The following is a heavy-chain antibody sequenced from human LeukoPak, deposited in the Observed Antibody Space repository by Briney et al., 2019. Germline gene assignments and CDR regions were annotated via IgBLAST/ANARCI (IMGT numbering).Heavy chain of an antibody. D-gene: IGHD2-15*01. CDR3: ARDDPDCSGGSCYSVGYYYYYMDF. Sequence: PSETLSLTCTVSGGSISSYYWSWIRQPAGKGLEWIGRIYTSGSTNYNPSLKSRVTMSVDTSKNQFSLKLRSVTAADTAVYYCARDDPDCSGGSCYSVGYYYYYMDFWGKGTTVTVSS. CDR2: IYTSGST. CDR1: GGSISSYY. V-gene: IGHV4-4*07. J-gene: IGHJ6*03.